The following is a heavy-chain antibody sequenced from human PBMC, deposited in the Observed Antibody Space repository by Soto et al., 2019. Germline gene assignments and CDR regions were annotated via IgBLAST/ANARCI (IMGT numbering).Heavy chain of an antibody. J-gene: IGHJ6*04. D-gene: IGHD3-10*01. CDR1: GFTLSGRS. CDR2: IDNAGTDS. Sequence: EVQLVESGGGLVQPGGSLRLSCAASGFTLSGRSMHWVRQAPGKGLVWVSGIDNAGTDSTYADSVKGRFTSSRDNAKNTLYLQMNSLRVEDTAVYYCARGWFGPDVWGKGTTVTVSP. CDR3: ARGWFGPDV. V-gene: IGHV3-74*01.